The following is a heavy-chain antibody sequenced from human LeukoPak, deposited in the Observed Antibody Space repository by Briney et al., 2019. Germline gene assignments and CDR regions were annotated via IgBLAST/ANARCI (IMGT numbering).Heavy chain of an antibody. Sequence: GGSLRLSCAASGFTFSTYWMGWVRQAPGKGLEWVANIKEDGSGIYYVDSVKGRFTISRDNTKTSLYLQMNSLRAEDTAVYYCARPSFRSGSYFDHWGQGTLVTVSS. J-gene: IGHJ4*02. CDR3: ARPSFRSGSYFDH. V-gene: IGHV3-7*01. CDR2: IKEDGSGI. CDR1: GFTFSTYW. D-gene: IGHD3-3*01.